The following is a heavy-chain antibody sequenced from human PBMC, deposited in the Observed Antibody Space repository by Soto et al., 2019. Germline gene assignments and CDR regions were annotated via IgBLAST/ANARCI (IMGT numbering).Heavy chain of an antibody. V-gene: IGHV2-5*02. J-gene: IGHJ6*02. Sequence: QITLKESGPALVKPTQTLTLTCTISGFSLSTGGVGVGWIRQHPGKALEWLALIYWDDDKRYSPSLRSRLTITKDTTKNQVVLTMTNIDPVDTATYYCAHSRCGGDCLQSYSSHYYYGMDVWGQGTTVTVSS. CDR2: IYWDDDK. CDR1: GFSLSTGGVG. CDR3: AHSRCGGDCLQSYSSHYYYGMDV. D-gene: IGHD2-21*02.